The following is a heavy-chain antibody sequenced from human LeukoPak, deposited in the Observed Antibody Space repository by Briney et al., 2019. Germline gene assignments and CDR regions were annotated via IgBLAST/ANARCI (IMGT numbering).Heavy chain of an antibody. Sequence: SETLSLTCAVYGGSFSGYYWSWIRQPPGKGLEWIGEINHSGSTNYNPSLKSRVTISVDTSKNQFSLKLSSVTAADTAVYYCAGAVLVAGTASFDYWGQGTLVTVSS. V-gene: IGHV4-34*01. CDR1: GGSFSGYY. CDR2: INHSGST. J-gene: IGHJ4*02. D-gene: IGHD6-19*01. CDR3: AGAVLVAGTASFDY.